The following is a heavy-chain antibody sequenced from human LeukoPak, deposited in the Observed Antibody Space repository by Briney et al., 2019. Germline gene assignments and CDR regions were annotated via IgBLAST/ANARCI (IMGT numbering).Heavy chain of an antibody. J-gene: IGHJ5*02. CDR1: GYTFTGYY. CDR2: INPNSGGT. Sequence: ASVTVSCTASGYTFTGYYMHWVRQAPGQGLEWMGWINPNSGGTNYAQTFQGRVTMTRDTSISTAYMELSRLRSDDTAVYYCARVLSSSSWYGSWFDPWGQGTLVTVSS. V-gene: IGHV1-2*02. CDR3: ARVLSSSSWYGSWFDP. D-gene: IGHD6-13*01.